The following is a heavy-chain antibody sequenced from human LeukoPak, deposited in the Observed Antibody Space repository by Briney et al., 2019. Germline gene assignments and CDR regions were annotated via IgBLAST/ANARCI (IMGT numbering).Heavy chain of an antibody. V-gene: IGHV3-72*01. CDR3: VALIRGLGY. J-gene: IGHJ4*02. CDR1: GFTLSDHY. Sequence: GGSLRLSCAASGFTLSDHYMDWVRQAPGKGLDWIGRSRNRAHSYSTEYAASVKGRFTVSRADSENSLYLQMNSLKTDDTAVYYCVALIRGLGYWGQGTLVTVSS. D-gene: IGHD3-10*01. CDR2: SRNRAHSYST.